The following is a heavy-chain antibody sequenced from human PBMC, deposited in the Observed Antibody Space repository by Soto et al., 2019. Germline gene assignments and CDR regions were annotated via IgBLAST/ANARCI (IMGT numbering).Heavy chain of an antibody. CDR1: GQSFSGHS. CDR3: ARGSGIVALPGELEDVKYDY. V-gene: IGHV4-34*01. CDR2: INESGST. Sequence: QVQLQQWGAGLVKPSETLSLSCAVYGQSFSGHSWAWIRQPPGKGLEWIGEINESGSTYYNPCLTSRVTISTDTSKNQFSLKLSSVRAADTAAYFCARGSGIVALPGELEDVKYDYWGQGTLVNVSS. J-gene: IGHJ4*02. D-gene: IGHD1-1*01.